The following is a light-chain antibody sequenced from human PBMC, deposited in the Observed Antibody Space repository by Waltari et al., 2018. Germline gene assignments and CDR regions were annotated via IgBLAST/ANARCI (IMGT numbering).Light chain of an antibody. V-gene: IGKV3-15*01. CDR1: HSISSH. CDR2: GAS. Sequence: EIVMTQSPATLSVSPGARATLSCRASHSISSHLAWYQQKPGQAPRLLIYGASTRATGIPARFSGSGSGTEFTLTINSLQSEDVAVCYCQQYNLWPPWTFGQGTKVEIK. J-gene: IGKJ1*01. CDR3: QQYNLWPPWT.